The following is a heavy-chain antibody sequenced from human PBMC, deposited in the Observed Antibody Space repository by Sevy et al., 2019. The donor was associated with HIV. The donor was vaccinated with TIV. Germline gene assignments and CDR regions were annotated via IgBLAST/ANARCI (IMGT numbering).Heavy chain of an antibody. Sequence: GGSLRLSCAASGFTFSDYYMSWIRQAPGKGLEWVSYISSSSSYTNYADSVKGRFTISRDNAKNSRYLQMNSLRAEDTAVDYCAREAGGAYYDCWSGHRGAFDIWGQGTMVTVSS. D-gene: IGHD3-3*01. V-gene: IGHV3-11*06. CDR2: ISSSSSYT. CDR3: AREAGGAYYDCWSGHRGAFDI. CDR1: GFTFSDYY. J-gene: IGHJ3*02.